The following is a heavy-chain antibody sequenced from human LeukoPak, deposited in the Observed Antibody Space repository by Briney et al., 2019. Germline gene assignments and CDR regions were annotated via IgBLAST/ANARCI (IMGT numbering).Heavy chain of an antibody. J-gene: IGHJ4*02. V-gene: IGHV3-23*01. CDR1: GFTFSSYA. D-gene: IGHD3-16*02. CDR2: ISGSGGST. Sequence: GGSLRLSCAASGFTFSSYAMSWVRQAPGKGLEWVSTISGSGGSTYYADSVKGRFTISRDNSKNTLYLQMNSLRAEDTAVYYCAKDLRELSLYYYFDYWGQGTLVTVSS. CDR3: AKDLRELSLYYYFDY.